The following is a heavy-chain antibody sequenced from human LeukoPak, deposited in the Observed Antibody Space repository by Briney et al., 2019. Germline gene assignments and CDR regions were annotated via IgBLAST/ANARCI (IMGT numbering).Heavy chain of an antibody. CDR3: ARSKSYSSGWTDFDY. J-gene: IGHJ4*02. D-gene: IGHD6-19*01. Sequence: PGGSLRLSCAASGFTFSNYDMHWVRQAPGKGLEWVPVIGTAGNTYYLGSVKGRFTISRENAKNSLYLQMNSLRAGDTAIYYCARSKSYSSGWTDFDYWGQGTLVTVSS. V-gene: IGHV3-13*01. CDR1: GFTFSNYD. CDR2: IGTAGNT.